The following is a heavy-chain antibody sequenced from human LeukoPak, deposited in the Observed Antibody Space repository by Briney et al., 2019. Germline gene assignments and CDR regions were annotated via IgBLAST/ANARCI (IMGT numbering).Heavy chain of an antibody. CDR3: ATDHSMADTAWWFDP. CDR2: INPSGTGT. CDR1: GYTFTGYY. J-gene: IGHJ5*02. V-gene: IGHV1-46*01. Sequence: ASVTVSCKASGYTFTGYYMHWVRQAPGQGLEWMGVINPSGTGTSYAQKFQGRVTMTRDTSTSTLYMELSSLRSEDTAFYYCATDHSMADTAWWFDPWGQGTLVTVSS. D-gene: IGHD5-24*01.